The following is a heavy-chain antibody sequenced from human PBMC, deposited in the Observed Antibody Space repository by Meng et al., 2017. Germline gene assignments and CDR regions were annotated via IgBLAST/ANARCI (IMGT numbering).Heavy chain of an antibody. CDR3: ARDGGNYDFDY. CDR1: GYSFIDAY. J-gene: IGHJ4*02. CDR2: IIPSSGDA. D-gene: IGHD1-7*01. V-gene: IGHV1-2*06. Sequence: QVELVTFGDEMKKPGASVKLSCKASGYSFIDAYGHWVLQAPGQVLEWMGRIIPSSGDANSAQKFLGRVTLTWDTSISTAYMELSSLRSDDTAIYYCARDGGNYDFDYWGQGTLVTVSS.